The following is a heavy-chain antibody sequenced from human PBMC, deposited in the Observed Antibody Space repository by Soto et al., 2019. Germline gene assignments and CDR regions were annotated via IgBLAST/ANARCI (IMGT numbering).Heavy chain of an antibody. CDR2: INPTGGRA. CDR1: GYHFSRYY. D-gene: IGHD2-2*01. V-gene: IGHV1-46*03. J-gene: IGHJ4*02. Sequence: QVQLVQSGAEVRKPGASVKVSCKTSGYHFSRYYIHWVRQAPGKGLEWMGIINPTGGRATYATKFQGRVPMNSDTSTTTVYLEVTGLKSEDTAIYSCSRDRCSSTSCYPDYWGQGTLVTVSS. CDR3: SRDRCSSTSCYPDY.